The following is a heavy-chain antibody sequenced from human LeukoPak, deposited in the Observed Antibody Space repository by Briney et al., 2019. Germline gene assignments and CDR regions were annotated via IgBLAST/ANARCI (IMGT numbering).Heavy chain of an antibody. CDR3: ARGRVVRGPILYYYGMDV. Sequence: PSETLSLTCTVSGGSISSYYWSWIRQPAGKGLEWIGRIYTSGSTNYNPSLKSRVTMSVDTSKNQFSLKLSSVTAADTAVYYCARGRVVRGPILYYYGMDVWGQGTTVTVSS. CDR2: IYTSGST. V-gene: IGHV4-4*07. D-gene: IGHD3-10*01. CDR1: GGSISSYY. J-gene: IGHJ6*02.